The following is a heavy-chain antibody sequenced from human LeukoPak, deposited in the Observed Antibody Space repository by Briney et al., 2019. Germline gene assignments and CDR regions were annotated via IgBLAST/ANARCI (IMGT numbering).Heavy chain of an antibody. CDR1: GGSISSGSYY. CDR3: ARLEGGYTFDY. CDR2: IYTSGST. Sequence: PSQTLSLTCTVSGGSISSGSYYWSWIRQPAGKGLEWIGRIYTSGSTNYNPSLKSRVTISVDTSKNQFSLKLSSVTAADTAVYYCARLEGGYTFDYWGQGTLVTVSS. J-gene: IGHJ4*02. V-gene: IGHV4-61*02. D-gene: IGHD5-18*01.